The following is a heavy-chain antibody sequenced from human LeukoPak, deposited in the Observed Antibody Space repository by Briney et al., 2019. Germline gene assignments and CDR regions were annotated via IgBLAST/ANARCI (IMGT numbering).Heavy chain of an antibody. D-gene: IGHD1-26*01. Sequence: SETLSLTCTVSGGSISSYYWSWIRQPAGKGLEWIGRIYSGGSTNYTPSLKSRVTMSVDSSNNQFSLKLSSVTAAGTAVFYCARENTGSYREFDYWGQGTLVTVSS. CDR3: ARENTGSYREFDY. CDR2: IYSGGST. V-gene: IGHV4-4*07. J-gene: IGHJ4*02. CDR1: GGSISSYY.